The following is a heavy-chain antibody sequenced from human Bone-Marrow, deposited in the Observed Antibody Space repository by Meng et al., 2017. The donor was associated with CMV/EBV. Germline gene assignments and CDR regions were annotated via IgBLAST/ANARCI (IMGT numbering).Heavy chain of an antibody. D-gene: IGHD6-13*01. Sequence: CAASGLTFSGYAMHWVRQASGKGLEWVGRIRSKANSYATAYAESVKGRFTISRDDSKNTAYLQMNSLKTEDTAVYYCITTAGTDFDYWGQGTLVTVSS. V-gene: IGHV3-73*01. CDR1: GLTFSGYA. J-gene: IGHJ4*02. CDR2: IRSKANSYAT. CDR3: ITTAGTDFDY.